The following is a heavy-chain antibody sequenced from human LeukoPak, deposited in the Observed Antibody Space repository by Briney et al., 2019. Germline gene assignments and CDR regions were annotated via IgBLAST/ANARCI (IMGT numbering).Heavy chain of an antibody. J-gene: IGHJ6*02. CDR3: AKNYESGRGVPYAMDV. CDR2: IGSGSGGTT. D-gene: IGHD3-10*01. CDR1: GFSFSNYA. Sequence: PGGSLRLSCAASGFSFSNYAMSWVRQAPGKGLEWVSAIGSGSGGTTIYADSVKGRFTISRDNSKNTLYLQMTSLRGEDTAVYYCAKNYESGRGVPYAMDVWGQGTTVTVSS. V-gene: IGHV3-23*01.